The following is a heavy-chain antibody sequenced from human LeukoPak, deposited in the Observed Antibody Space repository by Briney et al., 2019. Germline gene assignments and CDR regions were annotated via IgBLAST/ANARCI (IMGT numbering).Heavy chain of an antibody. Sequence: ASVKVSCKVSGYTLTELSMHWVRQALGKGLEWMGGFDPEDGETIYAQKFQGRVTMTEDTSTDTAYMELSSLRSEDTAVYYCATGLWIQPYFDYWGQGTLVTVSS. CDR3: ATGLWIQPYFDY. V-gene: IGHV1-24*01. D-gene: IGHD5-18*01. CDR1: GYTLTELS. CDR2: FDPEDGET. J-gene: IGHJ4*02.